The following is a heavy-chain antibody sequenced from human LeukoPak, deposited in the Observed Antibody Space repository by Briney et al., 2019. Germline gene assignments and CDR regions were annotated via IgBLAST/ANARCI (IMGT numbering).Heavy chain of an antibody. J-gene: IGHJ5*02. CDR2: IWYDGSNK. Sequence: GRSLRLSCAASGFTFSSYGMHWVRQAPGKGLEWVAVIWYDGSNKYYADSVKGRFTISRDNSKNTLYLQMNSLRAEDTAVYYCAKISWAATLRGDYHPFDPWGQGTLVTVSS. CDR3: AKISWAATLRGDYHPFDP. D-gene: IGHD2-21*02. V-gene: IGHV3-30*18. CDR1: GFTFSSYG.